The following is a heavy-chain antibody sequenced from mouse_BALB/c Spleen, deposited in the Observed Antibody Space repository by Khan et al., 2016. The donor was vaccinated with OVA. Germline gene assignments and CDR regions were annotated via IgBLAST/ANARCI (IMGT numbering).Heavy chain of an antibody. CDR3: ARDRYSRWFAY. CDR2: IDPENGDT. CDR1: GFNIKDYY. D-gene: IGHD2-3*01. V-gene: IGHV14-1*02. J-gene: IGHJ3*01. Sequence: MQLEESGAELVRPGALVKLSCKASGFNIKDYYMHWVKQRPEQGLGWIGRIDPENGDTIYDPKFQGKASITSDTSSNTAYLQLSSLTSEDTAVYYCARDRYSRWFAYRGQVTLVTVS.